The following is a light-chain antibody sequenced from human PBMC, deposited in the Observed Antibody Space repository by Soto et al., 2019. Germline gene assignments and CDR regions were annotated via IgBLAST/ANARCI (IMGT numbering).Light chain of an antibody. CDR2: RAS. CDR1: ASISRDY. Sequence: IVLTQSQGTLSLSPGQRATLSRRASASISRDYLAWYQQRFGQAPRLLICRASIGATAIPNRFSGSGCGSDFTLTISRLDPEDFAIYFCQQYGGLPYTVGQGTKVDSK. CDR3: QQYGGLPYT. V-gene: IGKV3-20*01. J-gene: IGKJ2*01.